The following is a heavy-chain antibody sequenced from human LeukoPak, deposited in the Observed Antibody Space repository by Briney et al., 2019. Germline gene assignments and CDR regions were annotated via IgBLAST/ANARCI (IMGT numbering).Heavy chain of an antibody. D-gene: IGHD4-17*01. CDR1: GYPFTSYG. Sequence: ASVKVSCKASGYPFTSYGFSWVRQAPGQGLEWMGWISTYSGNTNYAQKFQGRVTMTTDTSTNTAYMELRSLRSDDTAVYYCARMIIWYGDHYYYMDVWGKGTTVTVSS. V-gene: IGHV1-18*01. CDR2: ISTYSGNT. CDR3: ARMIIWYGDHYYYMDV. J-gene: IGHJ6*03.